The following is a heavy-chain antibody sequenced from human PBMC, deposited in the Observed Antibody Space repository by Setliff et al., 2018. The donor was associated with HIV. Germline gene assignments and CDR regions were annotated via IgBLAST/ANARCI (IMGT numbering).Heavy chain of an antibody. CDR2: ISSDGGTI. CDR3: ARELYSTGKSLDF. CDR1: GFIFSTYS. V-gene: IGHV3-48*01. D-gene: IGHD6-19*01. J-gene: IGHJ4*02. Sequence: GGSLRLSCAASGFIFSTYSMSWVRQAPGKGLEWVAYISSDGGTIYYADSVKGRFTISRDNAKNSLSLQMNSLRAEDTAVYYCARELYSTGKSLDFWGQGTLVTVSS.